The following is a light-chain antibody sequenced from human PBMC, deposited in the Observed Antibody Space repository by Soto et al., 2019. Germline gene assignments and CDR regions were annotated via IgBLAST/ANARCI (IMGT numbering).Light chain of an antibody. V-gene: IGKV1-33*01. CDR1: QDIDNS. J-gene: IGKJ1*01. Sequence: DIQMTQSPSSLSASVGDRVTIACQASQDIDNSLNWFQQKPGEAPNLLIYDASKLEKGVPSRFSGSGSGTDFTLTISSLQPEDIATYYCHQYDNLPQTFGQGTKVEIK. CDR3: HQYDNLPQT. CDR2: DAS.